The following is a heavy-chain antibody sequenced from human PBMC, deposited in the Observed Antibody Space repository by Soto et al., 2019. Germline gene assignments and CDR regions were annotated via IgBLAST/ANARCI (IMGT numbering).Heavy chain of an antibody. CDR2: INHSGST. V-gene: IGHV4-34*01. Sequence: SETLSLTCAFYGGSFSGYYWSWIRQPPGNGLEWIGEINHSGSTNYNPSLKSRVTISVDTSKNQFSLKLSSVTAADTAVYYCARKAVRGVIISRGNWFDPWGQGTLVTVSS. CDR3: ARKAVRGVIISRGNWFDP. D-gene: IGHD3-10*01. CDR1: GGSFSGYY. J-gene: IGHJ5*02.